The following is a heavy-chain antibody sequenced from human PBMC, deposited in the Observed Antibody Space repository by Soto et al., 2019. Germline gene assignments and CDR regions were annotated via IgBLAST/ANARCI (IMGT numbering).Heavy chain of an antibody. J-gene: IGHJ3*02. V-gene: IGHV3-23*01. CDR3: AKVSSSGWYDAFDI. CDR1: GFAFSGYG. Sequence: EVQLLESGGGLVQPGGSLRLSCAASGFAFSGYGMSWVRQAPGKGLEWVSGISGSGANTYYAASVKGRFTISRDNSEHTLFLQMNSLRDKDTAVYLCAKVSSSGWYDAFDIWGQGTLVTVSS. D-gene: IGHD6-13*01. CDR2: ISGSGANT.